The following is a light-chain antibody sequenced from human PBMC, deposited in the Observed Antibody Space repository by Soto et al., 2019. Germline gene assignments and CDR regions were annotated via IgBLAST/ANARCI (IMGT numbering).Light chain of an antibody. Sequence: VVLTQSPGTLSLSPGERATLSCRASQIVSASHLAWYQQKPGQAPRLLLYGASTRATDIPDRFSGSGSGTDFTLTISRVEPEDFEVFYCQHYGSSPLTFGGGTKVDTK. CDR3: QHYGSSPLT. J-gene: IGKJ4*01. CDR2: GAS. CDR1: QIVSASH. V-gene: IGKV3-20*01.